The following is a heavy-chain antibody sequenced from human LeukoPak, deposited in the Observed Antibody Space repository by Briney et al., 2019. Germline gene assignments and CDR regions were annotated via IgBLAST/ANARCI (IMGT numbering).Heavy chain of an antibody. J-gene: IGHJ3*02. CDR1: GYSISSGYY. CDR2: ISHSGST. D-gene: IGHD5-12*01. CDR3: ARDPAHSGCEIGFDI. V-gene: IGHV4-38-2*02. Sequence: PSETLSLTCTVSGYSISSGYYWGWIRQPPGKGLEWIGSISHSGSTYYNPSLKSRVTILVDTSKKHFSLKLCSLTAADTALVQCARDPAHSGCEIGFDIWGQGTMVTVSS.